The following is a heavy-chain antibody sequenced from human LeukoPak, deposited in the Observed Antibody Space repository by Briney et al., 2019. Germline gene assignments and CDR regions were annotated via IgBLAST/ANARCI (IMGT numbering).Heavy chain of an antibody. J-gene: IGHJ4*02. V-gene: IGHV4-59*01. CDR3: ALYSSSSDY. CDR1: GGSTSSYY. Sequence: PSETLSLTCTVSGGSTSSYYWSWVRQPPGKGLEWIGFIYDSGSTYYNPSLKSRVTISVDTSKNQFSLKLGSVTAADTAMYYCALYSSSSDYWGQGTLVTVSS. D-gene: IGHD6-6*01. CDR2: IYDSGST.